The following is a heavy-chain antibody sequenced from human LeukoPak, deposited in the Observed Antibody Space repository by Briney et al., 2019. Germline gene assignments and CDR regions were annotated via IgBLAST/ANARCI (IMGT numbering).Heavy chain of an antibody. CDR2: IIPIFGTA. CDR1: GGTFSSYA. CDR3: ARSYYDFWSGFYDPAIDY. J-gene: IGHJ4*02. Sequence: ASVKVSCKASGGTFSSYAISWVRQAPGQGLEWMGGIIPIFGTANYAQKFQGRVTITTDESTSTAYMELSSLRSEDTAVYYCARSYYDFWSGFYDPAIDYWGQGTLVTVSS. V-gene: IGHV1-69*05. D-gene: IGHD3-3*01.